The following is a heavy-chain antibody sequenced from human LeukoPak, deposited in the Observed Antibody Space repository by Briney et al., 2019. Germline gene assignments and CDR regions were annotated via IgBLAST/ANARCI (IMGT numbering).Heavy chain of an antibody. CDR3: ARGRGIAARAPYYYYYGMDV. CDR2: MNPNSGNT. V-gene: IGHV1-8*01. CDR1: GYTFTSYD. J-gene: IGHJ6*02. Sequence: ASVKVSCTASGYTFTSYDINWVRQATGQGLEWMGWMNPNSGNTGYAQKFQGRVTMTRNTSISTAYMELSSLRSEDTAVYYCARGRGIAARAPYYYYYGMDVWGQGTTVTVSS. D-gene: IGHD6-6*01.